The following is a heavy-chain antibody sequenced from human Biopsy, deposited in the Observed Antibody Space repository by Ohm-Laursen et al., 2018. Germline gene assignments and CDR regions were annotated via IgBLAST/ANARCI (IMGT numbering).Heavy chain of an antibody. J-gene: IGHJ6*02. D-gene: IGHD3-10*01. CDR2: IWYDGSNK. CDR1: GFTFSSYG. V-gene: IGHV3-33*01. CDR3: ARDRYYGSANYFGYYNMDV. Sequence: SLRLSCAASGFTFSSYGMHWVRQAPGKGLEWVAVIWYDGSNKYYADSVKGRFTISRDNSKNTLSLQMNNLRAEDTAVYYCARDRYYGSANYFGYYNMDVWGQGTTVTVSS.